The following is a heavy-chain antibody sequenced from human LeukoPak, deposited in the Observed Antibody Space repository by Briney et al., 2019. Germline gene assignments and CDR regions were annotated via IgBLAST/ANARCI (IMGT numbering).Heavy chain of an antibody. Sequence: PSVTLSLTCTVSSGSLSSDYWRWIRQPPGKGLEWIENIHYNGRTNHNPPLQTRVTISLDTSKNQISLKLSSVNAGDTAVYNRAKGAGWYGVWGEGALVTVSS. CDR2: IHYNGRT. CDR1: SGSLSSDY. V-gene: IGHV4-59*01. CDR3: AKGAGWYGV. D-gene: IGHD6-19*01. J-gene: IGHJ4*02.